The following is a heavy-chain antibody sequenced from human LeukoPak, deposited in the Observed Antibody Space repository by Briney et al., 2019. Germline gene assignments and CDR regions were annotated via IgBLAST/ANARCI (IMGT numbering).Heavy chain of an antibody. CDR1: GYPISSGYY. V-gene: IGHV4-38-2*02. CDR2: IYHSGST. J-gene: IGHJ4*02. Sequence: SETLSLTCTVSGYPISSGYYWGWIRQPPGKGLEWIGSIYHSGSTYYNPSLKSRVTISVDTSKNQFSLKLSSVTAADTAVHYCARGRGGDYVLDYWGQGTLVTVSS. CDR3: ARGRGGDYVLDY. D-gene: IGHD4-17*01.